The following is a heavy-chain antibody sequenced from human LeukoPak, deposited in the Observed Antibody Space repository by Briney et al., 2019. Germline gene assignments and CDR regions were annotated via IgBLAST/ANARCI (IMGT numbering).Heavy chain of an antibody. CDR3: ARHKLAGAPNWSAP. J-gene: IGHJ5*02. D-gene: IGHD3-10*01. Sequence: ASVKVSCKASGYTFTSYAMNWVRQAPGQGLEWMGWINTNTGNPTYAQGFTGRFVFSLDTSVSTAYLQISSLKAEDTAVYYCARHKLAGAPNWSAPGGEGPLVPVPS. CDR1: GYTFTSYA. V-gene: IGHV7-4-1*02. CDR2: INTNTGNP.